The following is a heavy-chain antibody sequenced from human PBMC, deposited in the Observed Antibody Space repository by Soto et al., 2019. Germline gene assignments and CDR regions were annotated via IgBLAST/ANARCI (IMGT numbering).Heavy chain of an antibody. V-gene: IGHV4-39*01. CDR2: IYYSGST. Sequence: SETLSLTCTVSGGSISSSSYYWGWIRQPPGKGLEWIGSIYYSGSTYYNPSLKSRVTISVDTSKNQFSLKLSSVTAADTAVYYCASFRGPYGSGIYDKDYYYYGMDVWGQGTTVTVSS. CDR1: GGSISSSSYY. D-gene: IGHD3-10*01. CDR3: ASFRGPYGSGIYDKDYYYYGMDV. J-gene: IGHJ6*02.